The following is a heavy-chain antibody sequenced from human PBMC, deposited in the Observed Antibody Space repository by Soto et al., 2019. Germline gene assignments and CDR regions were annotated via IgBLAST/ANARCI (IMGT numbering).Heavy chain of an antibody. CDR2: ISGSGGST. Sequence: GGSLRLSCAASGFTFNIYAMSWVRQAPGKGLEWVSAISGSGGSTYYADSVKGRFTISRDDSKNTPFLQMNSLRAEDTAVYYCATAKLLLPWLFDYWGQGTLVTVSS. CDR3: ATAKLLLPWLFDY. J-gene: IGHJ4*02. V-gene: IGHV3-23*01. D-gene: IGHD2-15*01. CDR1: GFTFNIYA.